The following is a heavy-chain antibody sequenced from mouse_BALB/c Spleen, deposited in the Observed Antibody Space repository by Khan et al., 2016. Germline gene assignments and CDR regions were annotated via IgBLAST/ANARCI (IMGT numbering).Heavy chain of an antibody. CDR2: IWSGGST. J-gene: IGHJ1*01. CDR3: ARNCGTSSWYFDV. Sequence: QVQLKESGPGLVQPSQSLSITCTVSGFSLTSYGVHWVRQSPGKGLEWLGVIWSGGSTDYNAAFISRLSISKDNTKSQVFFKMNSLQADGTAIYYCARNCGTSSWYFDVWGAGTTVTVSS. V-gene: IGHV2-4-1*01. D-gene: IGHD4-1*01. CDR1: GFSLTSYG.